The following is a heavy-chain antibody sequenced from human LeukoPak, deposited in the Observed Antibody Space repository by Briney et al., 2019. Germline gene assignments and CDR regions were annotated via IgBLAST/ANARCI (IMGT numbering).Heavy chain of an antibody. CDR3: ARGSDFGDY. Sequence: PSDTLSLTCTVSGGSISSYYWRWLRQPPGKGLEWIGYMSYSGSTNYNPSLKSPVTMSINTSKNQFSLRLSSVTAADTAVYYCARGSDFGDYWGQGTLVTVSS. CDR1: GGSISSYY. D-gene: IGHD4-17*01. J-gene: IGHJ4*02. V-gene: IGHV4-59*07. CDR2: MSYSGST.